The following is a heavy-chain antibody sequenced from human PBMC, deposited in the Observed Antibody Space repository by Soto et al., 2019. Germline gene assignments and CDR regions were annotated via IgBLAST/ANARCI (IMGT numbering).Heavy chain of an antibody. CDR3: ARVSYVGYRGHSGSFDI. V-gene: IGHV1-69*02. J-gene: IGHJ3*02. CDR1: GGTFSSYT. D-gene: IGHD5-12*01. CDR2: IIPILGIA. Sequence: SVKVSCKASGGTFSSYTISWVRQAPGQGLEWMGRIIPILGIANYAQKFQGRVTITADKSTSTAYMELSSLRSEDTAVYYCARVSYVGYRGHSGSFDIWGQGTMVTVSS.